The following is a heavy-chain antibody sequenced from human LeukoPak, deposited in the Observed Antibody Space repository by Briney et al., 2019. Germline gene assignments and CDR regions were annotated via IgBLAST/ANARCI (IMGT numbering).Heavy chain of an antibody. CDR3: ARGQPWFDP. CDR2: INHSGST. Sequence: SETLSLTCAVYGGSFSGYYWSWIRQPPGKGLEWIGEINHSGSTNYDPSLKGRVTISVDTSKNQFSLKLSSVTAADTAVYYCARGQPWFDPWGQGTLVTVSS. J-gene: IGHJ5*02. V-gene: IGHV4-34*01. D-gene: IGHD2-2*01. CDR1: GGSFSGYY.